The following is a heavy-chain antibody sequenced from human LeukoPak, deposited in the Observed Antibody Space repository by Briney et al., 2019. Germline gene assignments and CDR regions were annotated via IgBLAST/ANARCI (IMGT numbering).Heavy chain of an antibody. CDR2: ISSSSSYI. Sequence: GGSLRLSCAASGFTFSSYRMNWVRQAPGKGLEWVSAISSSSSYIYYADSVKGRFTISRDNSKNTLYLQMNSLRAEDTAVYYCARDKQGRINEWGQGTLVTVSS. CDR1: GFTFSSYR. D-gene: IGHD2-15*01. V-gene: IGHV3-21*04. J-gene: IGHJ4*02. CDR3: ARDKQGRINE.